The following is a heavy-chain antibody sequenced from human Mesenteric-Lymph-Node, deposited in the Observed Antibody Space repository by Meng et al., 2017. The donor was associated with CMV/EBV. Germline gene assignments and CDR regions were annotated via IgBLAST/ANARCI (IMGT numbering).Heavy chain of an antibody. V-gene: IGHV3-30-3*01. CDR2: ISRDGAMK. D-gene: IGHD3-10*01. J-gene: IGHJ5*02. Sequence: TFSDDTKHWVRQAPGKGLEWVTLISRDGAMKFYADSVKGRFTISRDNSKNTVYLQMDSLRPEDTAMYYCARDPTPEVRGNIRNWFDPWGQGTPVTVSS. CDR3: ARDPTPEVRGNIRNWFDP. CDR1: TFSDDT.